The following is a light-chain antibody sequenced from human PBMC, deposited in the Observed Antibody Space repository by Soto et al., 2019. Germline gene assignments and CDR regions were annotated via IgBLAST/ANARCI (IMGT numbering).Light chain of an antibody. CDR1: SSDVGSYNR. CDR2: DVS. V-gene: IGLV2-18*02. J-gene: IGLJ1*01. CDR3: NSYTSTTTYV. Sequence: QSALTQPPSVSGSPGQSVTISCTGTSSDVGSYNRVSWYQQPPGTAPKLMIYDVSNRPSGVPDRFSGSKSGNTASLTISGIPAEDEADYYCNSYTSTTTYVFGTGTKLTVL.